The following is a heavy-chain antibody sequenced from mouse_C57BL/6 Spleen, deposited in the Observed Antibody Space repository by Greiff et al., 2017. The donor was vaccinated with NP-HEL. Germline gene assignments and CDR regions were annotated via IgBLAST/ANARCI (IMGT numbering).Heavy chain of an antibody. CDR1: GYTFTSYW. V-gene: IGHV1-69*01. CDR2: IDPSDSYT. D-gene: IGHD1-1*01. CDR3: AAYYGSSPFAN. Sequence: QVQLQQPGAELVMPGASVKLSCKASGYTFTSYWMHWVKQRPGQGLEWIGEIDPSDSYTNYNQKFKGKSTLTVDKSSSTAYIQLSSLTSEDSAVYYCAAYYGSSPFANWGQGTLVTVSA. J-gene: IGHJ3*01.